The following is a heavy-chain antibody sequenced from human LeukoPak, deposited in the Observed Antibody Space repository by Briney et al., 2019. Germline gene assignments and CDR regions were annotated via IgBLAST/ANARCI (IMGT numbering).Heavy chain of an antibody. CDR1: GGSFSGYY. D-gene: IGHD5-18*01. V-gene: IGHV4-34*01. CDR2: INHSGNT. Sequence: SETLSLTCAVYGGSFSGYYWSWIRQPPGKGLEWIGEINHSGNTNYNPSLKSRVTISVDTSKNQFSLKLSSVTAADTAVYYCARGRIQLWYQVYGMDVWGQGTTVTVSS. CDR3: ARGRIQLWYQVYGMDV. J-gene: IGHJ6*02.